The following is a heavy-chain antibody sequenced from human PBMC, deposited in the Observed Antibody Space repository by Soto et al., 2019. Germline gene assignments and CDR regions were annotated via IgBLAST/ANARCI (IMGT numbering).Heavy chain of an antibody. CDR1: GFTFSSYA. CDR2: ISYDGSNK. D-gene: IGHD2-15*01. J-gene: IGHJ6*02. V-gene: IGHV3-30-3*01. CDR3: ARDPTRGVVVVVAAYYYYYGMDV. Sequence: GGSLRLSCAASGFTFSSYAMHWVRQAPGKGLEWVAVISYDGSNKYYADSVKGRFTISGDNSKNTLYLQMNSLRAEDTAVYYCARDPTRGVVVVVAAYYYYYGMDVWGQGTTVTVSS.